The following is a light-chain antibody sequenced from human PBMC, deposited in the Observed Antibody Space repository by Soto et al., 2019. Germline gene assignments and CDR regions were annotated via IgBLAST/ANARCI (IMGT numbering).Light chain of an antibody. J-gene: IGKJ2*01. CDR1: QSVSSN. V-gene: IGKV3-15*01. CDR3: QEYNNWPLYT. CDR2: GAA. Sequence: EIVMTQSPAPLSVSPGERATLSCRASQSVSSNLAWYQQKPCQAPRLLIYGAATRATGIPARFSGSGSGTEFTLTISSLQSEDFAVYYCQEYNNWPLYTCGQGTKLEI.